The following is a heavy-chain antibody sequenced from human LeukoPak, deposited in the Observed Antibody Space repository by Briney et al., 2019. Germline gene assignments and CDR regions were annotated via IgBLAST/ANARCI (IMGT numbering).Heavy chain of an antibody. CDR2: INPNSGGT. CDR3: ARHSHPSLRYCSGGSCYYDY. Sequence: ASVKASCKASGYTFTGYYMHWVRQAPGQGLEWMGRINPNSGGTNYAQKFQGRVTMTRDTSISTAYMELSRLRSDDTAVYYCARHSHPSLRYCSGGSCYYDYWGQGTLLTVSS. CDR1: GYTFTGYY. D-gene: IGHD2-15*01. V-gene: IGHV1-2*06. J-gene: IGHJ4*02.